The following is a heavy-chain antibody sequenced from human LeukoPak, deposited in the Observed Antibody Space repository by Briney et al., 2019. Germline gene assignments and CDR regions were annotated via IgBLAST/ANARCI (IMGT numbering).Heavy chain of an antibody. CDR1: GGSISRYY. D-gene: IGHD4-17*01. Sequence: ASETLSLTCTVSGGSISRYYWSWIPQPPGKGLEWIGYIYYSGSTNYNPSLKSRVTISVDTSKNQFSLKLCSVTAAVTAVYYCSRIDYGDYGYWGQGTLVTVSS. CDR3: SRIDYGDYGY. V-gene: IGHV4-59*01. CDR2: IYYSGST. J-gene: IGHJ4*02.